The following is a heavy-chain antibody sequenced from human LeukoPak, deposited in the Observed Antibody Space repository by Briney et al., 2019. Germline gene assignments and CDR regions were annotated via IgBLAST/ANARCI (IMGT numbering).Heavy chain of an antibody. CDR2: ISSSSSTI. Sequence: AGGSLRLSCAGSGFTLSTYTMNWVRQAPGKGLQWFSYISSSSSTIYYADSVKGRFTISRDNAKNSLYLQMNSLRDEDTAVYYCAREYSSSSGRAFDIWGQGTMVTVSS. J-gene: IGHJ3*02. V-gene: IGHV3-48*02. CDR3: AREYSSSSGRAFDI. D-gene: IGHD6-6*01. CDR1: GFTLSTYT.